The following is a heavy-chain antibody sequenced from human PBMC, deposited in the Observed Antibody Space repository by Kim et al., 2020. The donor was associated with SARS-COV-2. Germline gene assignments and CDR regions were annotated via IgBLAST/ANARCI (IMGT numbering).Heavy chain of an antibody. CDR2: TYYRSKWYN. D-gene: IGHD5-18*01. V-gene: IGHV6-1*01. CDR1: GDSVSSSSAA. J-gene: IGHJ4*02. Sequence: SQTLSLTCAISGDSVSSSSAAWNWFSQSPSRGLEWLGRTYYRSKWYNNYAVSVKSRITVNPDSSKNQFALLLNSVTPEDTAVYYCVRDGGDSYGFFDYWGQGTLVTVSS. CDR3: VRDGGDSYGFFDY.